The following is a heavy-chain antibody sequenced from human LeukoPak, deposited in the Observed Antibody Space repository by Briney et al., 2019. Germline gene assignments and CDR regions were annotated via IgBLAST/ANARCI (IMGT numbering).Heavy chain of an antibody. V-gene: IGHV4-61*02. CDR3: AELGITMIGGV. Sequence: PSQTLSLTCTVSGGSISSGSYYWSWIRQPAGKGLEWIGRIYTSGSTNYNPSLKSRVTISVGTSKNQFSLKLSSVTAADTAVYYCAELGITMIGGVWGKGTTVTISS. D-gene: IGHD3-10*02. CDR1: GGSISSGSYY. J-gene: IGHJ6*04. CDR2: IYTSGST.